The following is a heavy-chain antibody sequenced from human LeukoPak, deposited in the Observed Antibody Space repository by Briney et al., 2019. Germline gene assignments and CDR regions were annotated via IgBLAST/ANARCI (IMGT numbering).Heavy chain of an antibody. J-gene: IGHJ5*02. D-gene: IGHD6-13*01. Sequence: PGGSLRLSCAASGFTFSSYAMHWVRQAPGKGLEYVSAISSNGGSTYYANSVKGRFTISRDNSKNTLYLQMGSLRAEDTAVYYCAKGGVAAAAKGGWFDPWGQGTLVTVSS. CDR3: AKGGVAAAAKGGWFDP. CDR1: GFTFSSYA. CDR2: ISSNGGST. V-gene: IGHV3-64*01.